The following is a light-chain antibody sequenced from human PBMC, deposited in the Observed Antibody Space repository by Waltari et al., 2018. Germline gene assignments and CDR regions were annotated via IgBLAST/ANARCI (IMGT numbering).Light chain of an antibody. J-gene: IGKJ2*01. CDR3: QQYNNWPPYT. CDR2: DAY. Sequence: VITQSPATLSVSPGERATLSCRATQHIASNLSWYQQKPGQAPRLLIYDAYTRATGIPVRFSGSRSGTEFTITISSLQSEDFAVYYCQQYNNWPPYTFGQGTKLEI. V-gene: IGKV3-15*01. CDR1: QHIASN.